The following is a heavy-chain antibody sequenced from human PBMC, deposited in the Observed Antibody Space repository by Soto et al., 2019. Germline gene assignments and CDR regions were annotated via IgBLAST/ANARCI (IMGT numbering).Heavy chain of an antibody. CDR3: ARAVATESGDAFDI. CDR1: GCTFTGYY. Sequence: ASVKVSCKASGCTFTGYYMHWVRQAPGQGLEWMGWINPNSGGTNYAQKFQGWVTMTRDTSISTAYMELSRLRSDDTAVYYCARAVATESGDAFDIWGQGTMVTVSS. CDR2: INPNSGGT. J-gene: IGHJ3*02. V-gene: IGHV1-2*04. D-gene: IGHD5-12*01.